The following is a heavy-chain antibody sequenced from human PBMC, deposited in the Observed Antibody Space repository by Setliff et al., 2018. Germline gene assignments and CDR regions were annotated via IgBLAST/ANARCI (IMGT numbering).Heavy chain of an antibody. V-gene: IGHV4-39*07. Sequence: SETLSLTCTVSGGPISSSNYYWGWIRQPPGKGLEWIGNIYYGGSAYYNPSLKSRVTISVDTSKNQFSLKLSSVTAADTAMYYCARILGYCSGGSCYVPYWGQGTLVTVSS. CDR1: GGPISSSNYY. D-gene: IGHD2-15*01. CDR2: IYYGGSA. J-gene: IGHJ4*02. CDR3: ARILGYCSGGSCYVPY.